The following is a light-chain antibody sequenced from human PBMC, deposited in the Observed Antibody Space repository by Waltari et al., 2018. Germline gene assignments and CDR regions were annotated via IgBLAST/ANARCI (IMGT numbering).Light chain of an antibody. Sequence: DIQITQSPSSVSASLGDRVPITCRASQDISRYLAWYQQTPGRSPKLLIFDTSSLQSGVPSRFSGSGSGTDFTLTISSLQPEDFATYYCLQVSNFPITFGQGTRLEIK. CDR3: LQVSNFPIT. CDR2: DTS. CDR1: QDISRY. V-gene: IGKV1D-12*01. J-gene: IGKJ5*01.